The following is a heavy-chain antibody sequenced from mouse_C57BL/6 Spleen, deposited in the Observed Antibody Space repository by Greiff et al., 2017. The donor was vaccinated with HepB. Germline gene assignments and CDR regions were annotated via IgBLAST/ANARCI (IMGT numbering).Heavy chain of an antibody. D-gene: IGHD1-1*01. V-gene: IGHV1-52*01. J-gene: IGHJ1*03. CDR2: IDPSDSET. Sequence: VQLQQSGAELVRPGSSVKLSCKASGYTFTSYWMHWVKQRPIQGLEWIGNIDPSDSETHYNQKFKDKATVTVDKSSSTAYMQLSSLTSEDSAVYYSAESPSMTTVEYFDDWGTGTTVTVSS. CDR3: AESPSMTTVEYFDD. CDR1: GYTFTSYW.